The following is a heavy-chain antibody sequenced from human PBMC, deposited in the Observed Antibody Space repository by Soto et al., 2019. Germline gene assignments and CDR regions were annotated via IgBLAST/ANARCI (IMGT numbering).Heavy chain of an antibody. CDR2: ISSSSSYI. CDR1: GFTFSDYY. Sequence: GGSLRLSCAASGFTFSDYYMNWVRQAPGKGLEWVSSISSSSSYIYYADSVKGRFTISRDNAKNSLYLQMNSLRSEDTALYYCAAEGEYYDSSGSYKYYGMDVWGQGTTVTVSS. J-gene: IGHJ6*02. V-gene: IGHV3-21*04. D-gene: IGHD3-22*01. CDR3: AAEGEYYDSSGSYKYYGMDV.